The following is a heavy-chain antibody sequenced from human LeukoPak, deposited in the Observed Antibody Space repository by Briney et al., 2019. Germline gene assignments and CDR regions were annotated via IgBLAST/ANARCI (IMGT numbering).Heavy chain of an antibody. Sequence: ASVKVSCKATDYSFTSYGFSWVRQAPGQGLEWMGWISGYNGNTDYAQKFQGRVLMTRDTSTSTVYMELRSLTSDDTAVYYCARETVITVPGIDTFDIWGQGTMVTVSS. J-gene: IGHJ3*02. D-gene: IGHD3-22*01. CDR3: ARETVITVPGIDTFDI. CDR1: DYSFTSYG. V-gene: IGHV1-18*01. CDR2: ISGYNGNT.